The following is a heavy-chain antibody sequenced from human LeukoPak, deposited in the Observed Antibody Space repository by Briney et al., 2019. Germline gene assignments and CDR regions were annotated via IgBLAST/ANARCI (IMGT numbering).Heavy chain of an antibody. V-gene: IGHV3-30*03. Sequence: GRSLRLSCAASGFTFSSYGMHWVRQAPGKGLEWVAVISYDGSNKYYADSVKGRFTISRDNSKNTLYLQMNSLRAEDTAVYYCARAGYGDLEYFQHWGQGTLVTVSS. D-gene: IGHD4-17*01. CDR3: ARAGYGDLEYFQH. J-gene: IGHJ1*01. CDR2: ISYDGSNK. CDR1: GFTFSSYG.